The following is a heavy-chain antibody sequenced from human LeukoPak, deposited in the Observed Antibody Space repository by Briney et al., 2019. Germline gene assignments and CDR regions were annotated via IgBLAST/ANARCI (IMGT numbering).Heavy chain of an antibody. CDR3: ARSLSSGWYGWFDP. J-gene: IGHJ5*02. D-gene: IGHD6-19*01. CDR2: INHSGST. CDR1: GGSFSGYY. V-gene: IGHV4-34*01. Sequence: SETLSLTCAVYGGSFSGYYWSWIRQPPGKGLEWIGEINHSGSTNYNPSLKSRVTISVDTSKNQFSLKLSSVTAADTAVYYYARSLSSGWYGWFDPWGQGTLVTVSS.